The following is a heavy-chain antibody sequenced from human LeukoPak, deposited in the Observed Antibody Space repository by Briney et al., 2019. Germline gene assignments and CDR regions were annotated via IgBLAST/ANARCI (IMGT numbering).Heavy chain of an antibody. CDR2: ISSSGSTI. J-gene: IGHJ6*04. V-gene: IGHV3-48*03. CDR3: AELGITMIGGV. D-gene: IGHD3-10*02. Sequence: GGSLRLSCAASGFTFSSYEMNWVRQAPGKGLEWVPYISSSGSTIYYADSVKGRFTISRDNAKNSLYLQMNSLRAEDTAVYYCAELGITMIGGVWGKGTTVTISP. CDR1: GFTFSSYE.